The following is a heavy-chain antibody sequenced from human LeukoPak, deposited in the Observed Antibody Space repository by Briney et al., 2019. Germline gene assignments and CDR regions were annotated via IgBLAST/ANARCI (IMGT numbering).Heavy chain of an antibody. CDR3: AREKRLTMVRGVLDY. CDR2: INPSSGST. J-gene: IGHJ4*02. Sequence: ASVKVSCKASGYTFTSYYMHWLRQAPGQGLEWMGIINPSSGSTSYAHKFQSRVTMTRDTSTSTVYMEVSTLRSEDTAVYYCAREKRLTMVRGVLDYWGQGTLVTVSS. D-gene: IGHD3-10*01. V-gene: IGHV1-46*01. CDR1: GYTFTSYY.